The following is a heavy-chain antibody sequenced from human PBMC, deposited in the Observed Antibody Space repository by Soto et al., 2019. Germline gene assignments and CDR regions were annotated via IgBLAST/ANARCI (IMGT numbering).Heavy chain of an antibody. Sequence: EVELLESGGAFIQPGGSLRLSCAASGFPFSNYAMAWVRQASEKGLEWVSGISGNSGHAFYADSVKGRFTSSRDNSRYTLYLQMESLRAEDTATYYCARAPSEYFWGSYLRYFEYWGQGTLVALSS. CDR3: ARAPSEYFWGSYLRYFEY. CDR2: ISGNSGHA. CDR1: GFPFSNYA. J-gene: IGHJ4*02. D-gene: IGHD3-16*02. V-gene: IGHV3-23*01.